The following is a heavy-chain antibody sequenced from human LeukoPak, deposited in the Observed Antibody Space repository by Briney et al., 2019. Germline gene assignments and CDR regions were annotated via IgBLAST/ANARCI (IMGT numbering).Heavy chain of an antibody. CDR3: AKVTYDYVWGSYEN. Sequence: GGSLRLSCAASGFTFRSYAMNWVRQAPGKGLEWVSAIGGSGDNTYYTDSVKGRFTISRDNSKNTLYLQMDSLRAADTAVYYCAKVTYDYVWGSYENWGQGSLVTVSS. V-gene: IGHV3-23*01. CDR2: IGGSGDNT. D-gene: IGHD3-16*01. J-gene: IGHJ4*02. CDR1: GFTFRSYA.